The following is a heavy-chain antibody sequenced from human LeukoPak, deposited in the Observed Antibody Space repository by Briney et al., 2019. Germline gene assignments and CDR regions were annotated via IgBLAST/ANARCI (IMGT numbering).Heavy chain of an antibody. CDR1: GGSISSYY. Sequence: SETLSLTCTVSGGSISSYYWSWIRQPPGKGLEWIGYIYYSGSTNYNPSLKSRVTISVDTSKNQFSLKLSSVTAADTAVYYCARLLSGADRNFDYWGQGTLVTVSS. CDR2: IYYSGST. J-gene: IGHJ4*02. V-gene: IGHV4-59*08. D-gene: IGHD1-26*01. CDR3: ARLLSGADRNFDY.